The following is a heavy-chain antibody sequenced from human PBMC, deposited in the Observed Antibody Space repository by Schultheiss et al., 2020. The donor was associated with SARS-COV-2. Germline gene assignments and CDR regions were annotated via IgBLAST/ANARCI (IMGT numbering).Heavy chain of an antibody. CDR2: INSDGIIT. J-gene: IGHJ6*03. CDR3: ARGSTGHYYYYMDV. V-gene: IGHV3-74*01. Sequence: GGSLRLSCAASGFTFSSYGMHWVRQAPGKGLEWVSRINSDGIITGYADSVKGRFTISRDNAKNSLYLQMNSLRAEDTAVYYCARGSTGHYYYYMDVWGKGTTVTVSS. CDR1: GFTFSSYG. D-gene: IGHD1-14*01.